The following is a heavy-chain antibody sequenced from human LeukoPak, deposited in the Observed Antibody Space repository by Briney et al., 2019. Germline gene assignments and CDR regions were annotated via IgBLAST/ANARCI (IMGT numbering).Heavy chain of an antibody. CDR1: GFTVSSNY. D-gene: IGHD6-19*01. V-gene: IGHV3-23*01. CDR2: ISGSGGST. Sequence: GGSLRLSCAASGFTVSSNYMSWVRQAPGKGLEWVSAISGSGGSTYYADSVKGRFTISRDNSKNTLYLQMNSLRAEDTAVYYCARGSSGWYSVRAFDIWGQGTMVTVSS. J-gene: IGHJ3*02. CDR3: ARGSSGWYSVRAFDI.